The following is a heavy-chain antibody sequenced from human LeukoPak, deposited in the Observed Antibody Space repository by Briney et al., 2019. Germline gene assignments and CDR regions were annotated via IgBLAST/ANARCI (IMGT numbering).Heavy chain of an antibody. CDR1: GYSISSGYY. D-gene: IGHD3-22*01. V-gene: IGHV4-38-2*02. CDR3: ARGAYYHDSSGKAWFDP. Sequence: SETLSLTCPVTGYSISSGYYWGWIRQPPGKGLEWIGSIYHSGSTYYNPSLKSRVTISVDTSKNQFSLKLSSVTAADTAVYYCARGAYYHDSSGKAWFDPWGQGTLVTVSS. J-gene: IGHJ5*02. CDR2: IYHSGST.